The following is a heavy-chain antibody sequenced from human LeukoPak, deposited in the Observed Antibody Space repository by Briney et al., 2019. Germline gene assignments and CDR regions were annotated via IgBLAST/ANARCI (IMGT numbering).Heavy chain of an antibody. D-gene: IGHD3-9*01. J-gene: IGHJ6*02. V-gene: IGHV3-11*01. Sequence: GSLRLPRSASGITLNKHYLDWGPQAPGEGLGWVSYLSKSGKTIYYADSVKGRFTISRDNAKNSLHLQMNSLRAEDTAVYYCARDQVRYFDWLSTNLYYYGMDVWGQGTTVTVSS. CDR2: LSKSGKTI. CDR3: ARDQVRYFDWLSTNLYYYGMDV. CDR1: GITLNKHY.